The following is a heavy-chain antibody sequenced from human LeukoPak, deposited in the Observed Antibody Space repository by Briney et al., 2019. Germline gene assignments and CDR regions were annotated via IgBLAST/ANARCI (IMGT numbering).Heavy chain of an antibody. V-gene: IGHV4-39*01. CDR2: IYYTGST. CDR3: ARQDIRYFVAFDI. CDR1: GGSIDSSSYY. Sequence: PSETLSLTCSVSGGSIDSSSYYWAWIRQPPGKGLEWIGSIYYTGSTYYNPSLKSRVTISVDTSKNQFSLKLSSVTAADTAVYYCARQDIRYFVAFDIWGQGTMVTVSS. J-gene: IGHJ3*02. D-gene: IGHD3-9*01.